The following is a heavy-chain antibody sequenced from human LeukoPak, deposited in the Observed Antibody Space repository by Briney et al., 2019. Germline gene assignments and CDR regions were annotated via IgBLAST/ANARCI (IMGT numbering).Heavy chain of an antibody. Sequence: GGSLRLSCAASGFTLNTYWMTWVRQAPRKGLEWVAAVKPDGSEKYYLDSVRGRFTISRDDAKNSLSLQLSSLRAEDTAVYYCARVAWRAFDIWGQGTMVTVSS. CDR2: VKPDGSEK. J-gene: IGHJ3*02. D-gene: IGHD5-12*01. CDR3: ARVAWRAFDI. V-gene: IGHV3-7*02. CDR1: GFTLNTYW.